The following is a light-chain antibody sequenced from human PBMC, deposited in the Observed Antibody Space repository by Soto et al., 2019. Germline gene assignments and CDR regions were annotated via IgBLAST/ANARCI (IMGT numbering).Light chain of an antibody. Sequence: DVVMTQTPLSLSVAPGQLASISCRSSQSLLHSNGYNYLDWYLQKPGQSPQLLIYFVSNRASGVPDRSSGSRSGTDFTLQISRVQHEDVGVYYCMHALQTRTFGQGTKVDIK. J-gene: IGKJ1*01. CDR1: QSLLHSNGYNY. V-gene: IGKV2-28*01. CDR3: MHALQTRT. CDR2: FVS.